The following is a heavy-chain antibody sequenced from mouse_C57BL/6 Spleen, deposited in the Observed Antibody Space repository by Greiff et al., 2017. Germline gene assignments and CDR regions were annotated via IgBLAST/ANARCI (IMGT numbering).Heavy chain of an antibody. CDR1: GFNIKNTY. V-gene: IGHV14-3*01. CDR3: APNYYNYDEGYYFDY. J-gene: IGHJ2*01. Sequence: VQLQQSVAELVRPGASVKLSCTASGFNIKNTYMPWVKQRPEQGLEWIGRIDPANGNTKYAPKFPGKATLTADTSSNTAYLPPSSLTSEATAIYYFAPNYYNYDEGYYFDYWGQGTTRTVSS. CDR2: IDPANGNT. D-gene: IGHD2-4*01.